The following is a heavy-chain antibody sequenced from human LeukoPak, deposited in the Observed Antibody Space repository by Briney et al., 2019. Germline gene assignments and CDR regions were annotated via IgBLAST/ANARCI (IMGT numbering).Heavy chain of an antibody. CDR2: IRYDGSKK. D-gene: IGHD6-19*01. CDR3: ARVYISGWDGWLDY. CDR1: GFTFSSYG. Sequence: PRGSLRLSCAASGFTFSSYGMHWVRQAPGKGLWWVAFIRYDGSKKYYADSVKARFTLSRDNSKNTMYLQMNTLRAEDTAVYYIARVYISGWDGWLDYWGQGTLVTVSS. V-gene: IGHV3-30*02. J-gene: IGHJ4*02.